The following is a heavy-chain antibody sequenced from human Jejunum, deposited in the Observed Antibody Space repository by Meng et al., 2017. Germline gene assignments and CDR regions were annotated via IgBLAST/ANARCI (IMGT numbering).Heavy chain of an antibody. J-gene: IGHJ4*02. Sequence: AAVKVSCKASGYTFTSYAINWLRQAPGQGPEWMGWINRYTGNPAYAQGFTGRFVFSLDTSVSTAYLQISSLEGEDTAIYYCARDNYDTASRFDYWGQGTLVTVSS. V-gene: IGHV7-4-1*02. D-gene: IGHD3-16*01. CDR1: GYTFTSYA. CDR3: ARDNYDTASRFDY. CDR2: INRYTGNP.